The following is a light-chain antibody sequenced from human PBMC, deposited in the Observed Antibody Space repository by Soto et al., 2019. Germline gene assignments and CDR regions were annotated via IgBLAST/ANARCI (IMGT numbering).Light chain of an antibody. V-gene: IGLV2-14*01. CDR3: SSYTTSNTWV. Sequence: QSALTQPASVSGSPGQSITMSCTGSSNDVGAFNYVSWYRQPPGEAPKALIRDVSNRPSGVSIRFSGSKSDNTASLTISGLQAEDEAHYYCSSYTTSNTWVFGGGTKVTVL. CDR1: SNDVGAFNY. CDR2: DVS. J-gene: IGLJ3*02.